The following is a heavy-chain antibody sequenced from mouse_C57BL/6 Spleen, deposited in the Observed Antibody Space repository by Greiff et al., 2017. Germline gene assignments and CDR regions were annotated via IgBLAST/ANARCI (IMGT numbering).Heavy chain of an antibody. J-gene: IGHJ3*01. CDR1: GFSLTSYG. D-gene: IGHD2-3*01. Sequence: QVQLTESGPGLVAPSQSLSITCTVSGFSLTSYGVPWVRQPPGKGLEWLGVIWGDGSTNYHSALIYRLSISKYNSKSQVFLNLNSLHTDDTAAYYGGKDGGFAYWGQGTLVTVSA. V-gene: IGHV2-3*01. CDR2: IWGDGST. CDR3: GKDGGFAY.